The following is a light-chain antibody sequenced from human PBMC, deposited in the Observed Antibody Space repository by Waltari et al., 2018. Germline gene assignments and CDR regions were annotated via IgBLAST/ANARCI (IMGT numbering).Light chain of an antibody. J-gene: IGLJ2*01. V-gene: IGLV2-14*03. CDR1: TNNIGTYDY. Sequence: QSALTQPASVSGSPGQSITISCSGTTNNIGTYDYFYLYPHHPGKTPKLIIYDVSHRPSGVSSRFSGSKSGNTASLTVSGLQAEDEADYYCSSYTSTSTLVVFGGGTKLTVL. CDR3: SSYTSTSTLVV. CDR2: DVS.